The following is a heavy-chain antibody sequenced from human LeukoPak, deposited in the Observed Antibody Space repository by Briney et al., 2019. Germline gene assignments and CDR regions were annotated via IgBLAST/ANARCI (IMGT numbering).Heavy chain of an antibody. Sequence: ASVKVSCKASGYTFTDYFIHWIRQAPGQGLEWMGWINPNSGVTSYAQKFQGRVTMSRDTSINTGNMELTGLRFDDTAVYYCARELSAVGRWGAFDMWGQGTMVTVSS. CDR3: ARELSAVGRWGAFDM. J-gene: IGHJ3*02. CDR1: GYTFTDYF. CDR2: INPNSGVT. V-gene: IGHV1-2*02. D-gene: IGHD6-13*01.